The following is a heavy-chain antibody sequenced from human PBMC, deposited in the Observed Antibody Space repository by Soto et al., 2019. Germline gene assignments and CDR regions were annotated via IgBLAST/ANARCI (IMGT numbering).Heavy chain of an antibody. Sequence: EVQLVEPGGGVVRPGGSLRLSCAASGFTFDDYGMSWVSQAPGKGLQWVSGINWNGGSTGYADSVKGRFSSSRDNDKNCLYLKMNRMRAEDTALYYCARDRWEGSSCSYPMDVWGKGTTGTVSS. D-gene: IGHD2-15*01. J-gene: IGHJ6*03. CDR1: GFTFDDYG. V-gene: IGHV3-20*04. CDR2: INWNGGST. CDR3: ARDRWEGSSCSYPMDV.